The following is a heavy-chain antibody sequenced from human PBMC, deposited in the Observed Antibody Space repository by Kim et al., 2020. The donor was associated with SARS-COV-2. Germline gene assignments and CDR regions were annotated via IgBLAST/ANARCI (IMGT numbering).Heavy chain of an antibody. J-gene: IGHJ6*02. V-gene: IGHV3-48*01. CDR3: ARPFSDCDFWSGPDV. D-gene: IGHD3-3*01. Sequence: DSVKGQFTVSRENAKNSLYLEMNSLGGEDTAVYYCARPFSDCDFWSGPDVWGQGTTVTVSS.